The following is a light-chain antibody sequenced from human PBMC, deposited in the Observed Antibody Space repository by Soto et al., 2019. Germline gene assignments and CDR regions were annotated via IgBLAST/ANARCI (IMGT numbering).Light chain of an antibody. CDR2: GAS. Sequence: EIVLTQSPGTLSFSPVETATLSCMASQSVRRDYLAWLQQKPGQAPRVLIYGASSRAAGIPDRFSGSGSGTAFTLTISRLEAEDSAVYYCQKYGAAPRTCGQGTKGDIK. CDR1: QSVRRDY. CDR3: QKYGAAPRT. J-gene: IGKJ1*01. V-gene: IGKV3-20*01.